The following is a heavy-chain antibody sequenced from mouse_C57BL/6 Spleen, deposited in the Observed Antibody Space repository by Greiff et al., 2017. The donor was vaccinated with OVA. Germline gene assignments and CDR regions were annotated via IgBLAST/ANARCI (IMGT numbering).Heavy chain of an antibody. CDR2: ISSGGSYT. CDR1: GFTFSSYG. D-gene: IGHD2-12*01. Sequence: EVQLVESGGDLVKPGGSLKLSCAASGFTFSSYGMSWVRQTPDKRLEWVATISSGGSYTYYPDSVKGRFTISRDNAKNTLYLQMSSLKSEDTAMYYCASYYNYAMDYWGQGTSVTVSS. J-gene: IGHJ4*01. V-gene: IGHV5-6*01. CDR3: ASYYNYAMDY.